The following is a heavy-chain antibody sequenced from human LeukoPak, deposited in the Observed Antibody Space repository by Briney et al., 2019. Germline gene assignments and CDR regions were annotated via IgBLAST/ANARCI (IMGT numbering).Heavy chain of an antibody. CDR2: ISAYNGNT. Sequence: ASVKVSCKASGYTSTSYGISWVRQAPGQGLEWVGWISAYNGNTNYAQKLQGRVTMTTDTSTSTAYMELRSLRSDDTAVYYCASGGSYYMQADYWGRGTLVTVSS. CDR3: ASGGSYYMQADY. J-gene: IGHJ4*02. CDR1: GYTSTSYG. D-gene: IGHD1-26*01. V-gene: IGHV1-18*01.